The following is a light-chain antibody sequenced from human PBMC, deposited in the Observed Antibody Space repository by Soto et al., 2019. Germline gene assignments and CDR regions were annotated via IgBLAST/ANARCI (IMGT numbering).Light chain of an antibody. CDR3: XXYGHT. CDR1: QSVSSSY. CDR2: GAS. Sequence: EIVLTQSPGTLSLSPGERATLSCRASQSVSSSYLAWYQQKPGQAPRLLIYGASSRATGIPDRFSGSGSGTDFTLTISXXXXXXXXXXXXXXYGHTFGQGTKLEIK. J-gene: IGKJ2*01. V-gene: IGKV3-20*01.